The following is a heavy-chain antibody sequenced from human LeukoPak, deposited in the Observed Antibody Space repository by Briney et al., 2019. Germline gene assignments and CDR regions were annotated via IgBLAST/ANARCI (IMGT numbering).Heavy chain of an antibody. V-gene: IGHV3-15*01. Sequence: GGSLRLSCAASGFSFNDAWMCWGRQAPGKGLEWVGRIKRKTDGGTTDYAAPVKGSFTISRTDSKTSLYLQMNNLKTEDTAVYYCTTDTRRVVVPKWGQGTLVTVSS. CDR2: IKRKTDGGTT. J-gene: IGHJ4*02. CDR3: TTDTRRVVVPK. D-gene: IGHD2-15*01. CDR1: GFSFNDAW.